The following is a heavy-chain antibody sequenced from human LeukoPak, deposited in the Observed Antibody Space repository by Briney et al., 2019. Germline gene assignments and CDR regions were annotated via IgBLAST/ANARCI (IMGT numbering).Heavy chain of an antibody. Sequence: GGSLRLSCAASGFTFSSYAMHWVRQAPGKGLEWVAVISYDGSNKYYADSVKGRFTISRDNSKNTLYLQTNSLRAEDTAVYYCASGGGGYYSPTFDYWGQGTLVTVSS. CDR1: GFTFSSYA. CDR3: ASGGGGYYSPTFDY. D-gene: IGHD3-3*01. V-gene: IGHV3-30*04. J-gene: IGHJ4*02. CDR2: ISYDGSNK.